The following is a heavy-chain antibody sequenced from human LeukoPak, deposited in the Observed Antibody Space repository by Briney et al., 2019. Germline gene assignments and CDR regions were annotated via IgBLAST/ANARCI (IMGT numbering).Heavy chain of an antibody. D-gene: IGHD3-10*01. J-gene: IGHJ4*02. V-gene: IGHV4-39*01. CDR3: ARYVVYGSGKYYFDY. Sequence: SETLSLTCTVSGGSISSTTYYWSWIRQPPGKGLEWIASINYSGSTYYNPSLKSRVTISVDTSENQFSLKLSSVTAADTAVYYCARYVVYGSGKYYFDYWGQGTLVTVSP. CDR2: INYSGST. CDR1: GGSISSTTYY.